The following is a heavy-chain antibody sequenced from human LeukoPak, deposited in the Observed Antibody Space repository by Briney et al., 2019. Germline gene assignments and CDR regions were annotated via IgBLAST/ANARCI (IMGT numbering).Heavy chain of an antibody. V-gene: IGHV3-30-3*01. D-gene: IGHD3-22*01. CDR3: AREVYYYDSSGYYYFDY. Sequence: PGRSLRLSCAASGFTFSSYAMHWVRQAPGKGLEWVAVISYDGSDKYYADSVKGRFTIPRDNSKNTLYLQMNSLRAEDTAVYYCAREVYYYDSSGYYYFDYWGQGTLVTVSS. J-gene: IGHJ4*02. CDR1: GFTFSSYA. CDR2: ISYDGSDK.